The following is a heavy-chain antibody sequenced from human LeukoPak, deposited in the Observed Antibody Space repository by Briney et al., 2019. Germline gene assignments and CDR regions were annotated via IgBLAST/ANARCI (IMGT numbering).Heavy chain of an antibody. D-gene: IGHD6-25*01. J-gene: IGHJ4*02. CDR1: GDSINSHY. CDR3: ARVLTAAGLDF. Sequence: SETLSLTCTVSGDSINSHYWSWIRQPPGKGLEWIGFIYTRGSTNYNPSLKSRVTMSGDTSKNQFSLKVNSVTAADTALYYCARVLTAAGLDFWGQGVLVRISS. V-gene: IGHV4-4*09. CDR2: IYTRGST.